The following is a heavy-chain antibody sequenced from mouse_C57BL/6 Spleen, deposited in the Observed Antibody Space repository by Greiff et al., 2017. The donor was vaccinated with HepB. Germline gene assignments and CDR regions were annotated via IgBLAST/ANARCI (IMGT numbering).Heavy chain of an antibody. CDR2: IYPGDGDT. J-gene: IGHJ2*01. Sequence: QVQLQQSGPELVKPGASVKISCKASGYAFSSSWMNWVKQRPGKGLEWIGRIYPGDGDTNYNGKFKGKATLTADKSSSTAYMQLSSLTSEDSAVYFCAIPVGDYDYDVDYFDYWGQGTTLTVSS. D-gene: IGHD2-4*01. CDR3: AIPVGDYDYDVDYFDY. V-gene: IGHV1-82*01. CDR1: GYAFSSSW.